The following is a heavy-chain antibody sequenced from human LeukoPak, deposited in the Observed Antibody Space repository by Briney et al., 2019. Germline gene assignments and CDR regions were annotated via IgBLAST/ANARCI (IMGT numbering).Heavy chain of an antibody. D-gene: IGHD1-26*01. CDR2: IKRDGSEQ. CDR1: GFXFSNYW. CDR3: ARSHVGDDWDFDL. V-gene: IGHV3-7*05. Sequence: GGSLRLSCAASGFXFSNYWLNWVRQAPGKGLEWVANIKRDGSEQYYVDSVKGRFTISRDNAKNSLYLQLNSLRAEDTAVYYCARSHVGDDWDFDLWGRGTLVTVSS. J-gene: IGHJ2*01.